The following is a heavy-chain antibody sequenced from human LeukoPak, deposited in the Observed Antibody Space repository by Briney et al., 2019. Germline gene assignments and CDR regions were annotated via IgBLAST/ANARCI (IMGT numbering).Heavy chain of an antibody. J-gene: IGHJ4*02. D-gene: IGHD6-19*01. Sequence: GRSLRLSCAASGLTFRNYGMHWVRQAPGKGLEWVAFIWYDGSNKYYVDSVKGRFTISRDNSKNTLYLQMSSLRVDDTAVYYCATDRSNSWVDYWGLGTLVTVAS. CDR1: GLTFRNYG. CDR3: ATDRSNSWVDY. CDR2: IWYDGSNK. V-gene: IGHV3-33*01.